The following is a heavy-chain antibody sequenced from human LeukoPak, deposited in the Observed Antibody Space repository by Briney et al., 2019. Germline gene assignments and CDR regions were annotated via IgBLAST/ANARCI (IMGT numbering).Heavy chain of an antibody. Sequence: ASVKVSCKASGYTFTCYYMHWVRQAPGQGLEWMGWINPNSGGTNYAQKFQGRVTMTRDTSISTAYMELSRLRSDDTAVYYCARYKNSRIVEDDYWGQGTLVTVSS. CDR2: INPNSGGT. D-gene: IGHD1-26*01. CDR1: GYTFTCYY. J-gene: IGHJ4*02. CDR3: ARYKNSRIVEDDY. V-gene: IGHV1-2*02.